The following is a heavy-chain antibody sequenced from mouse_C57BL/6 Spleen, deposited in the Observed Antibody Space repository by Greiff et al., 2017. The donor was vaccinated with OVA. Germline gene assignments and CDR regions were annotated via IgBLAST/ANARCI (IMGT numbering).Heavy chain of an antibody. Sequence: QVHVKQSGPELVKPGASVKISCKASGYAFSSSWMNWVKQRHGKGLEWIGWIYPGDGDTNYNGKFKGKATLTADKSSSTASMQLSSLTSEDAAVYCGARGGWAWFAYWGQGTLVTVSA. V-gene: IGHV1-82*01. CDR1: GYAFSSSW. D-gene: IGHD3-3*01. CDR3: ARGGWAWFAY. J-gene: IGHJ3*01. CDR2: IYPGDGDT.